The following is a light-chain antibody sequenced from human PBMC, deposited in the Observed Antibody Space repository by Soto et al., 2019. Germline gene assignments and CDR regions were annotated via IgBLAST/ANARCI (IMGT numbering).Light chain of an antibody. Sequence: EIVLTQSPGTLSLSPGERATLSCRTSQSISNSYLAWYQQKPGQAPRLLIYDASIRATGIPARFSGSGSGTDFTLTISSLEPEDFAVYYCQQRDNWPPTWTFGRGTKVEIK. CDR1: QSISNSY. CDR2: DAS. CDR3: QQRDNWPPTWT. J-gene: IGKJ1*01. V-gene: IGKV3-11*01.